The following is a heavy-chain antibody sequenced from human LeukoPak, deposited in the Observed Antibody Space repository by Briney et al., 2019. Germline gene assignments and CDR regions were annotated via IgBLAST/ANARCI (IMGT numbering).Heavy chain of an antibody. J-gene: IGHJ4*01. D-gene: IGHD2-2*01. Sequence: PGGSLRLSCAASGFSVSNNYLTWVRQAPGKGLEWVSVISRGGTTYYADSMKGRITISRDNSKNTLYLQMNSLRADDTAVYSCARVATTGYCSSGSYHYFLDYWGHGTLVTVSS. CDR3: ARVATTGYCSSGSYHYFLDY. CDR1: GFSVSNNY. V-gene: IGHV3-53*01. CDR2: ISRGGTT.